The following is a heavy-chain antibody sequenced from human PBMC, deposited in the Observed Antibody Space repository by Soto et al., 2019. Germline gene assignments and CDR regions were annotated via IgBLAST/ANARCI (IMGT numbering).Heavy chain of an antibody. CDR1: GGSISSSNW. CDR2: IYHSGST. CDR3: ARDSATMVRGVTKTNWFDP. Sequence: SETLSLTCAVSGGSISSSNWWSWVRQPPGKGLEWIGEIYHSGSTNYNPSLKSRVTISVDKSKNQFSLKLSSVTAADTAVYYCARDSATMVRGVTKTNWFDPWGQGTLVTVSS. D-gene: IGHD3-10*01. J-gene: IGHJ5*02. V-gene: IGHV4-4*02.